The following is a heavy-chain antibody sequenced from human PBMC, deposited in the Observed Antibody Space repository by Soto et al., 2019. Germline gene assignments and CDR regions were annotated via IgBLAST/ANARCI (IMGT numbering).Heavy chain of an antibody. CDR1: GFTFSSYS. V-gene: IGHV3-21*06. CDR3: ARDFDSSAFGNWFAP. D-gene: IGHD6-19*01. CDR2: ISSSSSYI. Sequence: EVQLVESGGGLVKPGGSLRLSCAASGFTFSSYSMNWVRQAPGKGLEWVSSISSSSSYINYADSVKGRFTISRDNAKNSLYLRMNSLTAEDTAVYYCARDFDSSAFGNWFAPWGQGTLVTVSS. J-gene: IGHJ5*02.